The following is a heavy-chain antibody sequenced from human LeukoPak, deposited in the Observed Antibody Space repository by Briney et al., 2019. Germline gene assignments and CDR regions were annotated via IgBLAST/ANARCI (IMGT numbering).Heavy chain of an antibody. D-gene: IGHD5-24*01. V-gene: IGHV4-59*01. Sequence: PSETLSLTCTVSGGSIRSYYWSWIRQPPGKGLEWIAYISSSGNTNYNPSLKSRVTISIETSKNQFSLNLNSMTAADTAIYYCAKGDGYNPSWGQGTLVTVSS. CDR1: GGSIRSYY. CDR3: AKGDGYNPS. J-gene: IGHJ5*02. CDR2: ISSSGNT.